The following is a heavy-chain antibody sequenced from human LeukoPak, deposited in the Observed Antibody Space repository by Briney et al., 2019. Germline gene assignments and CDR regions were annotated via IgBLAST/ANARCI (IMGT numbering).Heavy chain of an antibody. D-gene: IGHD1-26*01. CDR1: GFTFSSYA. V-gene: IGHV3-30*04. CDR3: AKKYSTGLDP. Sequence: GGSLRLSCAASGFTFSSYAMHWVRQAPGKGLEWVAVISYDGSNKYYADSVKGRFTISRDNSKNTVYLQMNSLRAEDTAIYYCAKKYSTGLDPWGQGTLVTVSS. CDR2: ISYDGSNK. J-gene: IGHJ5*02.